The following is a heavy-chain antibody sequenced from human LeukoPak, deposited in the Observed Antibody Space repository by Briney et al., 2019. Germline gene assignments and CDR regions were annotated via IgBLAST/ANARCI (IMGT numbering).Heavy chain of an antibody. Sequence: SETLSLTCTVSGGSISSSSYYWGWIRQPPGKGLEWIGSIYYSGSTYYNPSLESRVTISVDTSKNQFSLKLSSVTAADTAVYYCARGGGPTVTIDYWGQGTLVTVSS. D-gene: IGHD4-17*01. J-gene: IGHJ4*02. CDR2: IYYSGST. V-gene: IGHV4-39*07. CDR1: GGSISSSSYY. CDR3: ARGGGPTVTIDY.